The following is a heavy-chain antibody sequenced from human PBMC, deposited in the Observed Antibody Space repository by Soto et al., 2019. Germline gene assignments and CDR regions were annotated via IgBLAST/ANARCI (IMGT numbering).Heavy chain of an antibody. CDR3: AKGGMGVGATFYYFDY. CDR1: GFTFSSYA. V-gene: IGHV3-23*01. Sequence: GESLKISCAASGFTFSSYAMSWVRQAPGKGLEWVSAIRGSGGSTYYADSVEGRFTISRANSKNTLYRQMNSRRAEDTAVYYCAKGGMGVGATFYYFDYWGQGTLVTVSS. CDR2: IRGSGGST. J-gene: IGHJ4*02. D-gene: IGHD1-26*01.